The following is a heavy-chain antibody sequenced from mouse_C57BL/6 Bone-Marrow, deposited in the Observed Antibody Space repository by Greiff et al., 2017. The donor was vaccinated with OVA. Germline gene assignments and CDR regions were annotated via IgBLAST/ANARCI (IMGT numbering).Heavy chain of an antibody. V-gene: IGHV1-69*01. Sequence: QVQLQPSGAELVMPGASVKLSCKASGYTFTSYWMHWVKPRPGQGLEWIGEIDPSDCYNNYNPKFQGKFTLTVDKSSSTASMQLCSLTSEDSAVYYCARRGIYYYGKGYFDVWGTGTTVTVSS. CDR3: ARRGIYYYGKGYFDV. CDR2: IDPSDCYN. J-gene: IGHJ1*03. CDR1: GYTFTSYW. D-gene: IGHD1-1*01.